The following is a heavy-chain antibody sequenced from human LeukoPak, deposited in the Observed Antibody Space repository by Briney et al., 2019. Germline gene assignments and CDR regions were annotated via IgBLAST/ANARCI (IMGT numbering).Heavy chain of an antibody. J-gene: IGHJ4*02. CDR2: ISSSSSYI. Sequence: PGGSLRLSCAASGFTFSSYSMNWVRQAPGKGLEWVSSISSSSSYIYYADSVKGRFTISRDNAKNSLYLQMNSLRAEDTAVYYCARGIRGSYREDYWGQGTLVTVSS. V-gene: IGHV3-21*01. CDR3: ARGIRGSYREDY. CDR1: GFTFSSYS. D-gene: IGHD3-16*02.